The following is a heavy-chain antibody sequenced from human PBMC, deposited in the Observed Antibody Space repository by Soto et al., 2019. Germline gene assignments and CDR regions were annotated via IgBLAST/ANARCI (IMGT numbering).Heavy chain of an antibody. J-gene: IGHJ4*02. CDR3: ATGANFYYDTSRY. V-gene: IGHV3-23*01. D-gene: IGHD3-22*01. CDR2: VSGTGGSA. CDR1: GFTFSSYA. Sequence: GGSLRLSCAASGFTFSSYAMTWVRQAPGKGLEWVSGVSGTGGSAYYADSVKGRFTISRDKSTNTLYLQMTSLRPDDTAVYYCATGANFYYDTSRYWGQGTLVTVSS.